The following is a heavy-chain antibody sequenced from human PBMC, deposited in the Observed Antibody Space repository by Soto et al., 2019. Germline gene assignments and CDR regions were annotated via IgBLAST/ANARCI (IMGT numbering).Heavy chain of an antibody. CDR1: GYTFTGYY. D-gene: IGHD5-12*01. V-gene: IGHV1-2*04. J-gene: IGHJ4*02. CDR3: ERGLRRDGYNYCMGY. CDR2: INPNSGGT. Sequence: ASVKVSCKASGYTFTGYYMHWVRQAPGQGLEWMGWINPNSGGTNYAQKFQGWVTMTRDTSISTAYMELSRLRSDDTAVYYCERGLRRDGYNYCMGYWGQGTLVTVSS.